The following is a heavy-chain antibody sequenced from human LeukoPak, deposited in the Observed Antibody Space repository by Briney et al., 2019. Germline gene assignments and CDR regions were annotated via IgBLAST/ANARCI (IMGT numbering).Heavy chain of an antibody. CDR1: GGSISSGDYY. CDR2: IYHSGST. J-gene: IGHJ5*02. CDR3: ARGLRGIMIRGAITDLNWFDA. V-gene: IGHV4-30-4*01. Sequence: SETLSLTCTVSGGSISSGDYYWTWIRQPPGKGLEWIGYIYHSGSTHYNSSLKSRLTISVDTSKNQFSLKLSPVTAADTAVYYCARGLRGIMIRGAITDLNWFDAWGRGALVIVSS. D-gene: IGHD3-10*01.